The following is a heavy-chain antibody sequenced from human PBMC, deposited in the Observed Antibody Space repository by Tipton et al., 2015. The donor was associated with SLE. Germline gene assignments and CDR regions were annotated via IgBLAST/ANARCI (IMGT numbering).Heavy chain of an antibody. Sequence: TLSLTCAVSGYSISSGYYWGWIRQPPGKGLERIGSIYHSGSTYYNPSLKSRVTISVDTSKNQFSLKLSSVTAADTAVYYCARDSSSWSFYGMDVWGQGTTVTVSS. V-gene: IGHV4-38-2*01. CDR2: IYHSGST. J-gene: IGHJ6*02. CDR3: ARDSSSWSFYGMDV. D-gene: IGHD6-13*01. CDR1: GYSISSGYY.